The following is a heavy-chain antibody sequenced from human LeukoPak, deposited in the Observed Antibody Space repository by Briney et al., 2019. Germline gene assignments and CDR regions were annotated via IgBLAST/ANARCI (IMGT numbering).Heavy chain of an antibody. J-gene: IGHJ5*02. D-gene: IGHD6-13*01. CDR1: GYTFTGYY. V-gene: IGHV1-2*06. Sequence: GASVKVSCKASGYTFTGYYMHWVRQAPGQGLEWMGRINPNSGGTNYAQKFQGRVTMTRDTSISTAYMELSRLRSDDTAVYYCAREARYSSSKFGPWGQGTLVTVSS. CDR2: INPNSGGT. CDR3: AREARYSSSKFGP.